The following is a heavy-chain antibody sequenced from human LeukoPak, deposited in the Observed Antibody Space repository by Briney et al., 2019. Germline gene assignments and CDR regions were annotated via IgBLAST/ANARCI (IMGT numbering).Heavy chain of an antibody. D-gene: IGHD2-2*01. J-gene: IGHJ4*02. CDR1: GGSISSSSYY. Sequence: SETLSLTCTVSGGSISSSSYYWGWIRQPPGKGLEWIGGIYYSGSTYYNPSLKSRVTISVDTSKNKLSLKLNSVTAADTAVYYCARLQLGYCSSTSCYALFDYWGQGTLVTVSS. CDR3: ARLQLGYCSSTSCYALFDY. V-gene: IGHV4-39*01. CDR2: IYYSGST.